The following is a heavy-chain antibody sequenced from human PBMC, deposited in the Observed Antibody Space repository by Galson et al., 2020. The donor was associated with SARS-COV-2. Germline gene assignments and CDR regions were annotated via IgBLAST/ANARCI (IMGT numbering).Heavy chain of an antibody. CDR2: IWYDGSNK. CDR3: ARESYYYDSSSLDY. V-gene: IGHV3-33*01. J-gene: IGHJ4*02. Sequence: GGSLRLSCAASGFTFSSYGMHWVRQAPGKGLEWVAVIWYDGSNKYYADSVKGRFTISRDNSKNTLYLQMNSLRAEDTAVYYCARESYYYDSSSLDYWGQGTLVTVSS. CDR1: GFTFSSYG. D-gene: IGHD3-22*01.